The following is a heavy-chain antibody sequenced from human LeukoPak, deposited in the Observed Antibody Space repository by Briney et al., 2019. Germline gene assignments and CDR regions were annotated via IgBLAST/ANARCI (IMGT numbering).Heavy chain of an antibody. CDR2: INPNSGGT. V-gene: IGHV1-2*02. CDR1: GYIFTGYY. D-gene: IGHD2-15*01. Sequence: ASVKVSCKASGYIFTGYYIHWVRQAPGQGLEWMGWINPNSGGTNFAQKFQGRVTMTRDTPVSTAYMELSRLTSDDTAVYYCARDQGGYCIGDSCLNDFDCWGQGTLVTVSS. J-gene: IGHJ4*02. CDR3: ARDQGGYCIGDSCLNDFDC.